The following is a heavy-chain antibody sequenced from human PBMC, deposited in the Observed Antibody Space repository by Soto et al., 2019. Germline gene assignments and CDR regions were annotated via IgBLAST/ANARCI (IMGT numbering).Heavy chain of an antibody. J-gene: IGHJ6*02. CDR3: ARRQKHITMIVVVITTWTNRMDV. CDR2: MNPNSGNT. V-gene: IGHV1-8*01. D-gene: IGHD3-22*01. Sequence: QVQLVQSGAEVKKPGASVKVSCKASGYTFTSYDINWVRQATGQGLEWMGWMNPNSGNTGYAQKFQGRVTMTRNTSISTPYMELSILRPDDTAMYYCARRQKHITMIVVVITTWTNRMDVWGQGTTVTLSS. CDR1: GYTFTSYD.